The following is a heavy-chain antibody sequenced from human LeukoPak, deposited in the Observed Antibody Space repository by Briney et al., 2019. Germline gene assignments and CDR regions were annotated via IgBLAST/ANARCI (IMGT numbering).Heavy chain of an antibody. Sequence: GGSLRLSCATSGFIFSHHGMNWVRQAPGKGLEWVSGIRADAVTTYYADSVKGRFIISRDNSKTTLFLQVNSLRAEHTAIYYCAKNGDRGAYCSGGSCYPYYYYMDVWGKGTTVTISS. J-gene: IGHJ6*03. CDR1: GFIFSHHG. CDR3: AKNGDRGAYCSGGSCYPYYYYMDV. V-gene: IGHV3-23*01. D-gene: IGHD2-15*01. CDR2: IRADAVTT.